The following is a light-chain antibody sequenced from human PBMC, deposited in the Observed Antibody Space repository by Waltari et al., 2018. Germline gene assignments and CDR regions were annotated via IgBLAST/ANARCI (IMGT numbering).Light chain of an antibody. J-gene: IGLJ3*02. Sequence: QSALTQPASVSGSPGHSITIPCPGTSSDVGFYNYVSWYQQHPGKAPKLMIYDVSERPSGVSNRFSGSKSGNTASLTISGLQAEDEADYYCNSYAGSSSWVFGGGTKLTVL. CDR1: SSDVGFYNY. CDR2: DVS. CDR3: NSYAGSSSWV. V-gene: IGLV2-14*01.